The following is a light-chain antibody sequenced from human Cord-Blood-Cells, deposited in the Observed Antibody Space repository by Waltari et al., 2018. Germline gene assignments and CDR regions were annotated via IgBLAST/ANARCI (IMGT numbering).Light chain of an antibody. V-gene: IGKV2-28*01. Sequence: DIVMTHSPLSLPVTPGEPASISCRSSQNLLHSNGYNYLDWYLQKPGQSPQLLIYLGSNRAYWVPDRFSGSGSGTDFTLKISRVEAEDVGVYYCMQALQTPYTFGQGTKLEIK. CDR1: QNLLHSNGYNY. CDR2: LGS. CDR3: MQALQTPYT. J-gene: IGKJ2*01.